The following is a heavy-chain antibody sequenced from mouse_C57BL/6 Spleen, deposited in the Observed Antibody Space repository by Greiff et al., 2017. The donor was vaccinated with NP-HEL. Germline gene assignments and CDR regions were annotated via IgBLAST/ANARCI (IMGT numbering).Heavy chain of an antibody. CDR1: GYAFTNYL. D-gene: IGHD3-2*02. J-gene: IGHJ4*01. Sequence: VKLMESGAELVRPGTSVKVSCKASGYAFTNYLIEWVKQRPGQGLEWIGVINPGSGGTNYNEKFKGKATLTADKSSSTAYMQLSSLTSEDSAVYFCARRAQATWGAMDYWGQGTSVTVSS. CDR2: INPGSGGT. CDR3: ARRAQATWGAMDY. V-gene: IGHV1-54*01.